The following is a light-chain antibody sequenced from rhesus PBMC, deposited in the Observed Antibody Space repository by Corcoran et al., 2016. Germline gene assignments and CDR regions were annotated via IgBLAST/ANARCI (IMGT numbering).Light chain of an antibody. Sequence: DIQMTQSPSSLSASVGDTVTITCRASRSFSSSLAWYQQKPGKAPNLLIYSASSLQSGVPSRLSGSKSGTDFTLTISSLQPEDIASYYCQQYYSYPWTFGQGTKVEIK. CDR2: SAS. V-gene: IGKV1-46*01. CDR1: RSFSSS. CDR3: QQYYSYPWT. J-gene: IGKJ1*01.